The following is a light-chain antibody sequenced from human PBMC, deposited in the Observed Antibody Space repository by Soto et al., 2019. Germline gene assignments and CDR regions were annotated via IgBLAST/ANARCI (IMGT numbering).Light chain of an antibody. CDR3: LQNNSDPRT. V-gene: IGKV1-17*01. Sequence: DIQMTQSPSSLSASVGDRFAVTCRAIQGIRNDLSWYQQKPGKAPKRLIYAASSLHSGVPSRFSVSGSGTEFTLTISSLQPEDFATYYCLQNNSDPRTFGQGTKVDIK. CDR2: AAS. J-gene: IGKJ1*01. CDR1: QGIRND.